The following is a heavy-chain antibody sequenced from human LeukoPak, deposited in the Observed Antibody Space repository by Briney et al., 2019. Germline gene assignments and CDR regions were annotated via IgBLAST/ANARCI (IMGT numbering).Heavy chain of an antibody. V-gene: IGHV1-58*01. D-gene: IGHD6-19*01. J-gene: IGHJ4*02. CDR1: GFAFTSSA. CDR3: AADLAVAGTGDY. CDR2: IVVGSGNT. Sequence: SVKVSCKASGFAFTSSAVQWVRQARGQRLEWIGWIVVGSGNTNYAQKFQERVTITRDMSTSTAYMELSSLRSEDTAVYYCAADLAVAGTGDYWGQGTLVTVSS.